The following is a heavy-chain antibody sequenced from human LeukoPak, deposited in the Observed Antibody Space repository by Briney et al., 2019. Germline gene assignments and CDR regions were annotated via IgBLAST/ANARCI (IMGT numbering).Heavy chain of an antibody. J-gene: IGHJ3*02. V-gene: IGHV1-2*02. Sequence: ASVKVSCKASGYTFTGYYMHWVRQAPGQGLEWMGWINPNSGGTNYAQKFQGRVTMTRDTSISTAYMELSRLRSDDTAVYYCARDRGSYFSDAFDIWGQGTMVTVSS. CDR3: ARDRGSYFSDAFDI. CDR2: INPNSGGT. D-gene: IGHD1-26*01. CDR1: GYTFTGYY.